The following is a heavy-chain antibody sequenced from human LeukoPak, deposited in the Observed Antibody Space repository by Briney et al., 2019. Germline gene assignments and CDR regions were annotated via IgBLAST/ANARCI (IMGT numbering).Heavy chain of an antibody. CDR3: AGLVAAATVY. CDR2: ISGSGGST. V-gene: IGHV3-23*01. D-gene: IGHD2-15*01. Sequence: PGGSLRLSCAASGFTFSSYAMSWVRQAPGKGLEWVSAISGSGGSTYYADSVKGRFTISRDNSKNTLYLQMNGLRAEDTAVYFCAGLVAAATVYWGQGTLVTVSS. CDR1: GFTFSSYA. J-gene: IGHJ4*02.